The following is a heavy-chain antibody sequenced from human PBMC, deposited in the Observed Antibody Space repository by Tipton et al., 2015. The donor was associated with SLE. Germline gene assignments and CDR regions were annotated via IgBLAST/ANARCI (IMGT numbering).Heavy chain of an antibody. V-gene: IGHV4-39*07. CDR1: GGSVSSSSKY. CDR2: IYYSGTT. D-gene: IGHD2/OR15-2a*01. J-gene: IGHJ3*02. Sequence: LRLSCTVSGGSVSSSSKYWAWIRQPPGKGLEWIGTIYYSGTTYYNPSLKSRVTISIDTSQNQFSLKLSSVTAADTAEYYCARLYDSAGAFDIWGQGTMVTVSS. CDR3: ARLYDSAGAFDI.